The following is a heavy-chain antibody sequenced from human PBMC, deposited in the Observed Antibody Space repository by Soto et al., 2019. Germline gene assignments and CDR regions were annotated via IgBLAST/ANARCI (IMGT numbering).Heavy chain of an antibody. Sequence: QVQLVESGGGVVQPGRSLRLSCAASGITFSSYGMHWVRQAPGKGLEWVAVISYDGSNKYYADSVKGRFTISRDNSKNTLYLQMNSLRAEDTAVYYCAKGGLLTPDAFDIWGQGTMVTVSS. V-gene: IGHV3-30*18. CDR3: AKGGLLTPDAFDI. CDR2: ISYDGSNK. J-gene: IGHJ3*02. D-gene: IGHD5-18*01. CDR1: GITFSSYG.